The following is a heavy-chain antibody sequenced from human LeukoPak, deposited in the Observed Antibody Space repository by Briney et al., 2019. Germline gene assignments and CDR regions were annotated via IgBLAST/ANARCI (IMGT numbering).Heavy chain of an antibody. CDR3: ARDLPRDVDRIDYYYMDV. CDR2: ISSGSTAM. V-gene: IGHV3-48*01. CDR1: GFTFSSHS. Sequence: GGSLRLSCAASGFTFSSHSMHWVRQAPGKGLEWISYISSGSTAMYYADSVKGRFTISRDNARNSLYLQMNSLRGDDTAVYYCARDLPRDVDRIDYYYMDVWGKGTTVTISS. D-gene: IGHD5-12*01. J-gene: IGHJ6*03.